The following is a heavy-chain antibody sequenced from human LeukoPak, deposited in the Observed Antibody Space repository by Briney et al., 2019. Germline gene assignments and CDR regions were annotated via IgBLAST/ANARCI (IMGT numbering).Heavy chain of an antibody. V-gene: IGHV3-7*01. CDR3: ARDRSRFYY. D-gene: IGHD2-2*01. CDR1: GLTFSNYW. Sequence: GGSLRLSCAASGLTFSNYWMSWVRQAPGKGLEWVAYIKEDGNEKYYVDSVKGRFTISRDNAKKSLYLQMNSLRAEDTAVYYCARDRSRFYYWGQGTPVTVSS. CDR2: IKEDGNEK. J-gene: IGHJ4*02.